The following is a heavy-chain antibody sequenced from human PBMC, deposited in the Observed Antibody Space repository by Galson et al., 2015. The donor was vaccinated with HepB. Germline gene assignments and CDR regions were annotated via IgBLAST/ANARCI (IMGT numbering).Heavy chain of an antibody. CDR1: GYTFTSYG. Sequence: QSGAEVKKPGASVKVSCKASGYTFTSYGISWVRQAPGQGLEWMGWVNPNSGNTDYAQKFQGRVTITADKSTSTAYMELSSLRSEDTAVYYCARGWNSGCHFEFWGLGTLVTVSS. CDR2: VNPNSGNT. V-gene: IGHV1-18*04. CDR3: ARGWNSGCHFEF. J-gene: IGHJ4*02. D-gene: IGHD6-19*01.